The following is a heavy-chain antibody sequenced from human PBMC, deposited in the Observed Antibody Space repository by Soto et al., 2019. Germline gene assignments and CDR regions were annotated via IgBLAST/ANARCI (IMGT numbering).Heavy chain of an antibody. J-gene: IGHJ6*02. V-gene: IGHV4-34*01. CDR3: ARLKGSGYYYYHYCMDV. Sequence: SETLSLTCAVYGGSFSGYYWSWIRQPPGKGLEWIGEINHSRSTADKPSFRSRVTISGDPSKNQLSLMLRSVTPADTGVYHCARLKGSGYYYYHYCMDVWGRGTTVTV. D-gene: IGHD3-22*01. CDR1: GGSFSGYY. CDR2: INHSRST.